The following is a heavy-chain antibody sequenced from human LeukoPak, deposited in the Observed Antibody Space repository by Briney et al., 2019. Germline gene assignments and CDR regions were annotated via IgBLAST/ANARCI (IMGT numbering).Heavy chain of an antibody. V-gene: IGHV4-34*01. CDR1: GGSFSGYY. CDR2: INHSGST. J-gene: IGHJ4*02. CDR3: IGSGWYGGDY. D-gene: IGHD6-19*01. Sequence: SETLSLTCAVYGGSFSGYYWSWIRQPPGKGLEWIGEINHSGSTNYNPSLKSRVTISVDTSKNQFSLKLSSVTAADTAVYYCIGSGWYGGDYWGQGTLVTVSS.